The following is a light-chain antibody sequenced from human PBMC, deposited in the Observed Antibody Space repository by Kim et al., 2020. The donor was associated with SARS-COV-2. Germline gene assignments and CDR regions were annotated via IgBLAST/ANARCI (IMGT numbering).Light chain of an antibody. Sequence: QSVLTQPPSVSAAPGQKVTISCSRSSSNIGNNYVSWYQQLPGTASKLLIYDNNKRPSGIPDRFSGSKSGTSATLGITGLQTGDEADYYCGTWDSSLSAVVFGGGTQLTVL. V-gene: IGLV1-51*01. CDR1: SSNIGNNY. CDR2: DNN. CDR3: GTWDSSLSAVV. J-gene: IGLJ2*01.